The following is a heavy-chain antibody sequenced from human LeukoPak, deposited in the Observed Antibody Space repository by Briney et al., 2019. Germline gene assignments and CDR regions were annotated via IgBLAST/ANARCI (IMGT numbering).Heavy chain of an antibody. CDR1: VGSISSSSYY. CDR3: ARRGITMVRGVISYYYYYMDV. D-gene: IGHD3-10*01. J-gene: IGHJ6*03. V-gene: IGHV4-39*01. Sequence: SETLSLTCTVSVGSISSSSYYGGWIRQPPGKGLEWIGSIYYSGSTYYNPSLKSRVTISVDTSKNQFSLTLSSVTAADTAVYYCARRGITMVRGVISYYYYYMDVWGKGTTVTVSS. CDR2: IYYSGST.